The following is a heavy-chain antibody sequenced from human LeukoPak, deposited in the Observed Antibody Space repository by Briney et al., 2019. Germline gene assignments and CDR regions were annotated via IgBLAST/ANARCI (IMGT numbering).Heavy chain of an antibody. CDR1: GYTFTSYS. J-gene: IGHJ4*02. D-gene: IGHD6-13*01. CDR3: ARKEQQLAFDY. Sequence: GASVKVSCKASGYTFTSYSISWVRQAPGQGLEWMGWISAYNGNTHYAQRLQGRVTMTTDTSTSTAYMELRSLRSDDTAMYYCARKEQQLAFDYWGQGTLVTVSS. V-gene: IGHV1-18*04. CDR2: ISAYNGNT.